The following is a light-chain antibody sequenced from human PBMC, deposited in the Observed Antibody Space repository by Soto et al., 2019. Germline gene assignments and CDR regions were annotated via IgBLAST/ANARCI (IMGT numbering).Light chain of an antibody. V-gene: IGLV2-8*01. CDR1: SSDVGNYKY. CDR3: SSYAGSNLGV. J-gene: IGLJ3*02. Sequence: QSALTQSPSASGSPGQSVTISCTGTSSDVGNYKYVSWYQQHPGKAPKLMIYEVSKRPSGVPDRFSGSKSGNTASLTVSGLQVEDEADYYCSSYAGSNLGVFSGGTKLTVL. CDR2: EVS.